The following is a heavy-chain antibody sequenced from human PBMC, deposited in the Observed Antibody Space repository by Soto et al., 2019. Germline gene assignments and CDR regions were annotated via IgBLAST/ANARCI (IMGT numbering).Heavy chain of an antibody. CDR1: GGSISDYY. CDR2: IYYSGGT. D-gene: IGHD4-4*01. CDR3: ARTYSNYAYYYYYMDV. V-gene: IGHV4-59*08. J-gene: IGHJ6*03. Sequence: SETLSLTCTVSGGSISDYYWSWIRQPPGKGLEWIGYIYYSGGTNYNPSLKSRVTISADTSKNQFSLKLSSVTAADTAVYYCARTYSNYAYYYYYMDVWGKGTTVTVSS.